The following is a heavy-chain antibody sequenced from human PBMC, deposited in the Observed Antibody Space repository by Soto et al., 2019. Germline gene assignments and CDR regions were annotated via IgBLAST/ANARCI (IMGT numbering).Heavy chain of an antibody. J-gene: IGHJ3*02. CDR2: IIPIFGTA. CDR3: ARGHSGWYAFDI. Sequence: SVKVSCKASGGTFSSYAISWVRQAPGQGLECMGGIIPIFGTANYAQKFQGRVTITADKSTSTAYMELSSLRSEDTAVYYCARGHSGWYAFDIWGQGTMVTVSS. CDR1: GGTFSSYA. D-gene: IGHD6-19*01. V-gene: IGHV1-69*06.